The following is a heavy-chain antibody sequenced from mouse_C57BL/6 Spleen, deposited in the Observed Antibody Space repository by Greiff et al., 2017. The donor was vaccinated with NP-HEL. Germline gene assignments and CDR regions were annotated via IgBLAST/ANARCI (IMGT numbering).Heavy chain of an antibody. CDR3: ARSGYSLYYFDY. CDR2: INPSSGYT. Sequence: QVQLQQSGAELARPGASVKMSCKASGYTFTSYTMHWVKQRPGQGLDWIGYINPSSGYTKYNQKFKDKATLTADKSSSTAYMQLSSLTSEDSAVYDCARSGYSLYYFDYWGQGTTLTVSS. J-gene: IGHJ2*01. D-gene: IGHD2-12*01. V-gene: IGHV1-4*01. CDR1: GYTFTSYT.